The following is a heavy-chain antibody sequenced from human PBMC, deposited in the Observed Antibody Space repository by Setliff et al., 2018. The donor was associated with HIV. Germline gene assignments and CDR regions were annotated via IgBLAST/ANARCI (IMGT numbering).Heavy chain of an antibody. J-gene: IGHJ4*02. CDR2: ISVYNGNT. CDR1: GGTFSTYA. D-gene: IGHD1-26*01. CDR3: AGGRWLLSVDY. V-gene: IGHV1-18*01. Sequence: ASVKVSRKASGGTFSTYASTWVRQAPGQGLEWMGWISVYNGNTNYAQKVQGRVTMPADTSTRTAYMQPNSLTSDDTAVYYCAGGRWLLSVDYWGQGKLVTVSS.